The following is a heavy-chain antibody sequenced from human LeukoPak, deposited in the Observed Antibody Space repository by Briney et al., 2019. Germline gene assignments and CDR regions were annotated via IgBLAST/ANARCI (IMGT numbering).Heavy chain of an antibody. V-gene: IGHV1-69*13. CDR2: IIPIFGTA. Sequence: SVKVSCKASEGTFSSYAISWVRQAPGQGLEWMGGIIPIFGTANYAQKFQGRVTITADESTSTAYMELSSLRSEDTAVYYCARGEAYYYDSSGLFPQIQFDYWGQGTLVTVSS. J-gene: IGHJ4*02. CDR3: ARGEAYYYDSSGLFPQIQFDY. D-gene: IGHD3-22*01. CDR1: EGTFSSYA.